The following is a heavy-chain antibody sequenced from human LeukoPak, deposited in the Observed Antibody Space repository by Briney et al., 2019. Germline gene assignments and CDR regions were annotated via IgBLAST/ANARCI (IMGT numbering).Heavy chain of an antibody. D-gene: IGHD2-8*01. CDR1: GGTFSSYT. CDR2: IIPILGIA. CDR3: ASAVYAMDYYYYGMDV. V-gene: IGHV1-69*02. Sequence: SVKVSCKASGGTFSSYTIRWVRQAPGQGLVWMGRIIPILGIANYAQKFQGRVTITADKSTSTAYMELSSLRSEDTAVYYCASAVYAMDYYYYGMDVWGQGTTVTVSS. J-gene: IGHJ6*02.